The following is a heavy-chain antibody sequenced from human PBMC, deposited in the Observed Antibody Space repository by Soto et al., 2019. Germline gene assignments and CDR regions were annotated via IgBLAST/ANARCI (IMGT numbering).Heavy chain of an antibody. CDR1: GGSISSSY. CDR3: ARHSTGLDV. J-gene: IGHJ6*04. V-gene: IGHV4-59*08. CDR2: IHYSGST. Sequence: QVQLQESGPGLVKPSETLSLTCTVSGGSISSSYWSWIRQHPGKGLEWVGYIHYSGSTHYNPSLNSRITISLDTSKNQFSLKLTSVTAADTAVYYCARHSTGLDVWGKGTTVTVSS. D-gene: IGHD3-9*01.